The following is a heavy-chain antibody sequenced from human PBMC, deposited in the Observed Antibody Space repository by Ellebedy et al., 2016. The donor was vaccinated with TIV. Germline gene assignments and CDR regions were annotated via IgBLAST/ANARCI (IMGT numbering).Heavy chain of an antibody. CDR2: IDWDDDK. CDR3: ARIVPKSGWTFDP. J-gene: IGHJ5*02. V-gene: IGHV2-70*11. CDR1: GFSLSTSGMS. Sequence: SGPTLVKPPQTLTLTCTFSGFSLSTSGMSVSWIRQPPGKALEWLARIDWDDDKYYNTSLRPRLTISKDTSKNQVVLTMTNMDPVDTATYYCARIVPKSGWTFDPWGQGTRVTVSS. D-gene: IGHD6-19*01.